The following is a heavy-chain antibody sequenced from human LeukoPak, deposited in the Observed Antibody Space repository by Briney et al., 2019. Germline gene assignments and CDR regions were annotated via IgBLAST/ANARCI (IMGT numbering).Heavy chain of an antibody. CDR2: ISIRRTFI. V-gene: IGHV3-21*01. CDR3: ARVPNGDYVIWFDP. D-gene: IGHD4-17*01. J-gene: IGHJ5*02. CDR1: GFTFSSYN. Sequence: GGSLRVSCAASGFTFSSYNMNWVRQAPGKGLEWVSSISIRRTFIYYADSVKGRFTISRDNAKNSLYLQMNSLRAEDTAVYYCARVPNGDYVIWFDPWGQGTLVTVSS.